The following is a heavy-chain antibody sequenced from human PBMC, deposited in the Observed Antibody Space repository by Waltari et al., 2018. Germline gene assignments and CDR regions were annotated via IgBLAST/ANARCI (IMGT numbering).Heavy chain of an antibody. Sequence: QLQLQESGPGLVKPSETLSLPCPVSGGSIRISSYYWGWIRQPPGKGLEWIGSIYYSGSTYYNPSLKSRVTISVDTSKNQFSLKLSSVTAADTAVYYCARALRYVFDYWGQGTLVTVSS. V-gene: IGHV4-39*07. CDR2: IYYSGST. CDR3: ARALRYVFDY. CDR1: GGSIRISSYY. J-gene: IGHJ4*02. D-gene: IGHD3-9*01.